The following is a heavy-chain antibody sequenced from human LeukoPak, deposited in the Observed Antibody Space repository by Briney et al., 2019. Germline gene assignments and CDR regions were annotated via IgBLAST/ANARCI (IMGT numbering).Heavy chain of an antibody. CDR2: IKEDESDE. CDR3: ARDIGYYDSSGYYPYFDY. CDR1: GFTFSSYW. J-gene: IGHJ4*02. Sequence: GGSLRLSCEASGFTFSSYWMSWVRQAPGKGLEWVAHIKEDESDEYYVDSVRGRFTASRDNAKNSVNLQMNSLRAEDTAVYYCARDIGYYDSSGYYPYFDYWGQGTLVTVSS. V-gene: IGHV3-7*01. D-gene: IGHD3-22*01.